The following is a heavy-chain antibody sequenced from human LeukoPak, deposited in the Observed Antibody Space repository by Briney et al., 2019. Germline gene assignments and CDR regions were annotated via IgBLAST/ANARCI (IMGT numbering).Heavy chain of an antibody. J-gene: IGHJ4*02. CDR2: ISGSGGST. Sequence: TGGSLRLSCAASGFTFSSYAMSWVRQAPGKGLEWVSAISGSGGSTYYADSVKGRFTISRDNSKNTLYLQMNSLRAEDTAVYYCAKGDGLRGSGWYFDYWGQGTLATVSS. D-gene: IGHD6-19*01. CDR3: AKGDGLRGSGWYFDY. V-gene: IGHV3-23*01. CDR1: GFTFSSYA.